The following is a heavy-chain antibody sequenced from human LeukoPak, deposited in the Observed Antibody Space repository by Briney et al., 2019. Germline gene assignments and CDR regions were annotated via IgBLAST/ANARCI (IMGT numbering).Heavy chain of an antibody. D-gene: IGHD5-24*01. CDR1: GGSMRSSSYY. J-gene: IGHJ4*02. CDR2: IYYTGST. CDR3: ARVLGWLQPNFDY. Sequence: SETLSLTCTVSGGSMRSSSYYWGWIRQPPGKGLEWIGSIYYTGSTYYNPSLKSRVTISVDTSKNQFSLKVSSVTAADTAVYYCARVLGWLQPNFDYWGQGTLVTVSS. V-gene: IGHV4-39*07.